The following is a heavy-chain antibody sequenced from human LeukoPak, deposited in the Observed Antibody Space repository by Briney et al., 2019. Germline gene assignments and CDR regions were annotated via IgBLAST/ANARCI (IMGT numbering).Heavy chain of an antibody. CDR3: ARGADYCSGGSCYGAFDI. Sequence: ASVKVPCKASGYTFTSYYMHWVRQAPGQGLEWMGWINPNSGGTNYAQKFQGRVTMTRDTSITTAYMDLSSLRSDDTAVYYCARGADYCSGGSCYGAFDIWGLGTMVTVSS. V-gene: IGHV1-2*02. CDR2: INPNSGGT. CDR1: GYTFTSYY. D-gene: IGHD2-15*01. J-gene: IGHJ3*02.